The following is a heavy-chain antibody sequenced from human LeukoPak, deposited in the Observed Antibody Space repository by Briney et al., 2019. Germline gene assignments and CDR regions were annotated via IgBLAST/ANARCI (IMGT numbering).Heavy chain of an antibody. CDR1: GFTISNYN. Sequence: GGSLRLSCAASGFTISNYNMDWVRQAPGKGLEWISYISTSGIIYYADSVRGRFTISRDNAKNSLYLQMNSLRDEDTAVYYCARDGYGIFDYWGQGTLVTVSS. J-gene: IGHJ4*02. V-gene: IGHV3-48*02. D-gene: IGHD5-12*01. CDR3: ARDGYGIFDY. CDR2: ISTSGII.